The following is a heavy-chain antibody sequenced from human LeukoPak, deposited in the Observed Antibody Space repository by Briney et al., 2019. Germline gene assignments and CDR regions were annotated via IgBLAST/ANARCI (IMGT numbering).Heavy chain of an antibody. V-gene: IGHV4-30-4*07. CDR2: IDYSGST. CDR3: ARSPYLRTYGYGPWELPVSYFDY. CDR1: DDSISTGGCS. D-gene: IGHD1-26*01. Sequence: SQTLSLTCAFSDDSISTGGCSWSWIRQPPGKGLEWIGYIDYSGSTNYNPSLKSRVIISIDMSKNQFFLKLTSVTAADTAVYYCARSPYLRTYGYGPWELPVSYFDYWGQGTLVTVSS. J-gene: IGHJ4*02.